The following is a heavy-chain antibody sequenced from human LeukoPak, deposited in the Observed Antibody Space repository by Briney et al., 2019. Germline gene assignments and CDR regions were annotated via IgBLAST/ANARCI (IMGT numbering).Heavy chain of an antibody. V-gene: IGHV1-69*04. CDR3: AREYCGGDCYPYYYYYYMDV. J-gene: IGHJ6*03. D-gene: IGHD2-21*01. Sequence: ASVKVSCKASGGTFSSYTISWVRQAPRQGLEWMGRIIPILGIANYAQKFQGRVTITADKSTSTAYMELSSLRSEDTAVYYCAREYCGGDCYPYYYYYYMDVWGKGTTVTVSS. CDR2: IIPILGIA. CDR1: GGTFSSYT.